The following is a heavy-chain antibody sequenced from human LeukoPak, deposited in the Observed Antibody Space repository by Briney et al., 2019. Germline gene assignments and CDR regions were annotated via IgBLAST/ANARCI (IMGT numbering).Heavy chain of an antibody. D-gene: IGHD5-12*01. CDR3: ARPGRYSGYGADFDY. CDR2: IIPIFGTA. J-gene: IGHJ4*02. CDR1: GGTFSSYA. V-gene: IGHV1-69*13. Sequence: ASVKVSCKASGGTFSSYAISWVRQAPGQGLEWMGGIIPIFGTANYAQKFQGRVTITADESTSTAYMELSSLRSEDTAVYYCARPGRYSGYGADFDYWGQGTLVTVSS.